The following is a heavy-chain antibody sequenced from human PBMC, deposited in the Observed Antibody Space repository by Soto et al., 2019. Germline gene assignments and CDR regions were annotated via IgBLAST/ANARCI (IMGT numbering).Heavy chain of an antibody. Sequence: VGSRRLSCPASGFTFRSYGMHWVRQAPGKGVQWVAVISFDGSSRYYADSVKGRFTISRDNSKNTLFLQMNSLSGEDTALYYCAKLRSSTWTQYAFDIWGQGTMDTVSS. CDR2: ISFDGSSR. V-gene: IGHV3-30*18. CDR1: GFTFRSYG. J-gene: IGHJ3*02. CDR3: AKLRSSTWTQYAFDI. D-gene: IGHD6-13*01.